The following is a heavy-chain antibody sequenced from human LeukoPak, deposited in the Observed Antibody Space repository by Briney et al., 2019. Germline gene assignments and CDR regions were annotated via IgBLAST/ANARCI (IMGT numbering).Heavy chain of an antibody. CDR2: IYSGGST. CDR3: ARDRVNWNDVGGLFDY. D-gene: IGHD1-1*01. J-gene: IGHJ4*02. V-gene: IGHV3-53*01. Sequence: GGSLRLSCAASEFTVSSNYMSWVRQAPGKGLEWVSLIYSGGSTSYADSVKGRFTFSRDNSKNTLYLQMNSLRAEDTAVYYCARDRVNWNDVGGLFDYWGQGTLVTVSS. CDR1: EFTVSSNY.